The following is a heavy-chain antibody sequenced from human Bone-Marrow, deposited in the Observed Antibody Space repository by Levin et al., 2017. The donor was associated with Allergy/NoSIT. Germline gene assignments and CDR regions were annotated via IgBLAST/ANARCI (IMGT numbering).Heavy chain of an antibody. J-gene: IGHJ4*02. V-gene: IGHV4-39*02. Sequence: SETLSLTCTVSGDSIISATYYWGWVRQPPGKGLEWIGSVYFSGSTYLSPFLKSRVTMSVDTSRPHFSLNLSSVTAADTAVYYCARVRALRFLDWFLDYWGRGVLVTVSS. CDR1: GDSIISATYY. CDR3: ARVRALRFLDWFLDY. CDR2: VYFSGST. D-gene: IGHD3-9*01.